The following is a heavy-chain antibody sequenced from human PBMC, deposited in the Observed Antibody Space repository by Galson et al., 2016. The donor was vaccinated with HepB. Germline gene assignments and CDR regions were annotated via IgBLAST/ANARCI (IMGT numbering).Heavy chain of an antibody. Sequence: SLRLSCAASGFTFSSYNMNWVRQAPGKGLEWVSYISSTSRTINYADSVKGRFTISRDNAKNSLYVQMNSLRDEDTAAYYCARDLSGSYYFDYYYMDVWGKGTTVTVSS. D-gene: IGHD3-10*01. CDR3: ARDLSGSYYFDYYYMDV. CDR2: ISSTSRTI. V-gene: IGHV3-48*02. CDR1: GFTFSSYN. J-gene: IGHJ6*03.